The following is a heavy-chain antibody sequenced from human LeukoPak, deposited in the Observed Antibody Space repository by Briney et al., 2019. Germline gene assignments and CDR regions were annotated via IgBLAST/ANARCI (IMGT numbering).Heavy chain of an antibody. CDR1: EFTFRDYF. Sequence: PGGSLRLSCAASEFTFRDYFMSWIRQAPGKGLEWISYIGSSGSDIYYADPVKGRFTISRDNAKNSLYLQMNSLRAEDTAVYYCAREGQLWLYYYYYMDVWGKGTTVTVSS. CDR3: AREGQLWLYYYYYMDV. V-gene: IGHV3-11*04. J-gene: IGHJ6*03. CDR2: IGSSGSDI. D-gene: IGHD5-18*01.